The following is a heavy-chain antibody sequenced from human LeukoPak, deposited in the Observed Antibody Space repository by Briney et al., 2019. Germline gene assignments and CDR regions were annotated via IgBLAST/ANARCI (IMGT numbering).Heavy chain of an antibody. Sequence: SETLSLTCTVSGCSISSYYWSWIRQPAGKGLEWIGRIYTSGSTNYNPSLKSRVTMSVDTSKNQFSLKLSSVTAADTAVYYCAREIVVVPAAIATFQNYYYYYMDVWGKGTTVTVSS. CDR2: IYTSGST. D-gene: IGHD2-2*01. J-gene: IGHJ6*03. V-gene: IGHV4-4*07. CDR3: AREIVVVPAAIATFQNYYYYYMDV. CDR1: GCSISSYY.